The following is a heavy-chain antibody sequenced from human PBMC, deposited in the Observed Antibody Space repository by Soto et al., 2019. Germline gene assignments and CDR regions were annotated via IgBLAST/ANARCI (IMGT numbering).Heavy chain of an antibody. CDR1: GYTFSTYY. J-gene: IGHJ4*02. Sequence: QVQLVQSGAEVKKPGASVKVSCKASGYTFSTYYLHWVRQAPGQGLEWMGIIHPSGGSTTYAQKFVGRVTMTRDTSTSTVFMGLSSMRFEDMAVYYCARGGHIAVVTASFDYWGQGTLVTVSS. CDR2: IHPSGGST. CDR3: ARGGHIAVVTASFDY. V-gene: IGHV1-46*03. D-gene: IGHD2-21*02.